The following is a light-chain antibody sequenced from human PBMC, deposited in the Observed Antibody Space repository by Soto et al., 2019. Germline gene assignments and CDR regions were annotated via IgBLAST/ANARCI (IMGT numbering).Light chain of an antibody. CDR2: EVT. Sequence: QSALTQPASVSGSPGQSITISCTGTSSDVGAYNFVSWYQLHPGEAPKPIIYEVTNRPSGVSERFSGSKSGNTASLTTSGLQSEDETDYYCSSYTSLSTVVFGTGTKVTVL. V-gene: IGLV2-14*01. CDR1: SSDVGAYNF. CDR3: SSYTSLSTVV. J-gene: IGLJ1*01.